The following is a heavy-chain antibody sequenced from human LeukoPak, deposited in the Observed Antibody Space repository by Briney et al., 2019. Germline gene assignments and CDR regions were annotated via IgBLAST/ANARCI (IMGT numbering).Heavy chain of an antibody. Sequence: GGSLRLSCAASGFTFSSYGMHWVRQAPGKGLEWVAFIHYDGSIKYYADSVKGRFTISRDNAKNSLHLQMNSLRAEDTAVYYCARESKGYCSGGSCYSAYYYYYMDVWGKGTTVTVSS. CDR3: ARESKGYCSGGSCYSAYYYYYMDV. CDR2: IHYDGSIK. CDR1: GFTFSSYG. D-gene: IGHD2-15*01. V-gene: IGHV3-30*02. J-gene: IGHJ6*03.